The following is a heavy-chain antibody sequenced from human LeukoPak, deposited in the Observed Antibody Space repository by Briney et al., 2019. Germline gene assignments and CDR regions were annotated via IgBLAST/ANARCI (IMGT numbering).Heavy chain of an antibody. D-gene: IGHD1-14*01. CDR1: GGTFSSYA. V-gene: IGHV1-69*13. J-gene: IGHJ4*02. CDR2: IIPIFGTA. Sequence: GASVKVSCKASGGTFSSYAISWVRQAPRQGLEWMGGIIPIFGTANYAQKFQGRVTITADESTSTAYMELRSLRSDDTAVYYCARDAGKLSCSHWGQGTLVTVSS. CDR3: ARDAGKLSCSH.